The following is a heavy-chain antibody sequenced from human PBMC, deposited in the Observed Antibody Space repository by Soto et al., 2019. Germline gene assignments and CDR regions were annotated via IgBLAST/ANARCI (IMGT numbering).Heavy chain of an antibody. Sequence: PSENLCLTCAVSGGSINGHFWSWIRQSPGKGLEWIGHIYYSGSTRYSPSLKSRVSISVEKSKNQFSLEVHSLTAADTAVYYCARAGTTPVPIDYPGQAPLV. CDR3: ARAGTTPVPIDY. V-gene: IGHV4-59*11. J-gene: IGHJ4*02. CDR1: GGSINGHF. CDR2: IYYSGST. D-gene: IGHD1-1*01.